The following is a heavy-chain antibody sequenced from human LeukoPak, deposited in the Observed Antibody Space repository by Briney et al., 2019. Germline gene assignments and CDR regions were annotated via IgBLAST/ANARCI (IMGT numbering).Heavy chain of an antibody. Sequence: GESLKISCQGFGYSFSTYWIGWVRQMPGRDPEWMGIIYPGDSDTRYSPSFKGQVTIAADKSINSAYLQWSSLKASDTAMYYCARPVEMATSPFDYWGQGTLVTVSS. V-gene: IGHV5-51*01. CDR3: ARPVEMATSPFDY. CDR1: GYSFSTYW. D-gene: IGHD5-24*01. CDR2: IYPGDSDT. J-gene: IGHJ4*02.